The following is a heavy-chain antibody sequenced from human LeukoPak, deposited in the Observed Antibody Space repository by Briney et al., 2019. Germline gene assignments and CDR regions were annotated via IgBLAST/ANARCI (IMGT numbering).Heavy chain of an antibody. D-gene: IGHD6-19*01. Sequence: PGGSLRLSCAASGVXVSRNFISWVRQAPGKGLQWVAIMYAGGTTDYSDSVRGRFHISRDSSNNTLSLQINSLRAEDTAVYYCARGSGSGWPLDRWGQGALVTVSS. CDR2: MYAGGTT. CDR1: GVXVSRNF. J-gene: IGHJ5*02. CDR3: ARGSGSGWPLDR. V-gene: IGHV3-53*01.